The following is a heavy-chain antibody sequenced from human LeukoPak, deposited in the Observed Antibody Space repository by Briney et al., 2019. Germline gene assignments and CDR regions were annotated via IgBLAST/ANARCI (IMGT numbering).Heavy chain of an antibody. CDR1: GFTFSSHA. V-gene: IGHV3-23*01. J-gene: IGHJ4*02. Sequence: PGGSLRLSCAASGFTFSSHAMSWFRQAPGKGLEWVSGITSGFTPHYADSVKGRFTISRDNSKNTFHLQMNSLRAEDTAVYYCAKDYSDSRVGDVFFEYWGQGTLVTVSS. CDR3: AKDYSDSRVGDVFFEY. CDR2: ITSGFTP. D-gene: IGHD1-26*01.